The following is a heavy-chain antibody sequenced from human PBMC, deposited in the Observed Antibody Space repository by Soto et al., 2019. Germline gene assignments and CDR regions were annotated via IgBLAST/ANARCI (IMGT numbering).Heavy chain of an antibody. CDR2: IIPIFGTA. CDR1: GGTFSSYA. Sequence: VASVKVSCKASGGTFSSYAISWVRQAPGQGLEWMGGIIPIFGTANYAQKFQGRVTITADESTSTAYMELSSLRSEDTAVYYCAGGSSSSSHYYYGMDVWGQGTTVTVSS. CDR3: AGGSSSSSHYYYGMDV. D-gene: IGHD6-6*01. J-gene: IGHJ6*02. V-gene: IGHV1-69*13.